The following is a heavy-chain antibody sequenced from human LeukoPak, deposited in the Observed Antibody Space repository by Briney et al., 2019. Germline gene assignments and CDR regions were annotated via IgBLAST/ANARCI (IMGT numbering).Heavy chain of an antibody. D-gene: IGHD4/OR15-4a*01. CDR3: ARDGALDV. V-gene: IGHV1-2*02. J-gene: IGHJ6*04. CDR1: GYTFSDYY. Sequence: ASVKVSCKASGYTFSDYYMHWLRQAPGQGLEWMGWINGNSGGTKCAQRFQGRVTMTRDTSVSTAYMEISRLRSDDTAVYFCARDGALDVWGNGTTVIVSS. CDR2: INGNSGGT.